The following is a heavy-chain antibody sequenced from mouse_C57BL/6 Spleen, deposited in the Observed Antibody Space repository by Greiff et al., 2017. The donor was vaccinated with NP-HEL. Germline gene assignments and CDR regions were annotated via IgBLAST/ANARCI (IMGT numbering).Heavy chain of an antibody. CDR2: INPNNGGT. D-gene: IGHD1-1*01. Sequence: EVQLQQSGPELVKPGASVKIPCKASGYTFTDYNMDWVKQSHGKSLEWIGDINPNNGGTIYNQKFKGKVTLTVDKSASTAYMELRSLTSEDTAVYYCAIPGGSSYDYAMDYWNQGASVTVAS. CDR1: GYTFTDYN. V-gene: IGHV1-18*01. CDR3: AIPGGSSYDYAMDY. J-gene: IGHJ4*01.